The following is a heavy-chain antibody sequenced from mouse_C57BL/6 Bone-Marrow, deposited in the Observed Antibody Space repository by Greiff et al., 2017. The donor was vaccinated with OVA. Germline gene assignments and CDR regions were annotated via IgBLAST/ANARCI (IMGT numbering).Heavy chain of an antibody. D-gene: IGHD4-1*01. J-gene: IGHJ2*01. Sequence: DVQLQESGGDLVKPGGSLKLSCAASGFTFSSYGMSWVRQTPDKRLEWVATISSGGSYTYYPDSVKGRFTISRDNAKNTLYLQMSSLKSEDTAMYYCARRTGDYWGQGTTLTVSS. CDR3: ARRTGDY. CDR2: ISSGGSYT. V-gene: IGHV5-6*01. CDR1: GFTFSSYG.